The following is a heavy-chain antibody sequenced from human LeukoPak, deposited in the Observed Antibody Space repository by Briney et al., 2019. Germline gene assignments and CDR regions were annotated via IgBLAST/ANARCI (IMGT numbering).Heavy chain of an antibody. CDR2: INPNSGGT. V-gene: IGHV1-2*02. J-gene: IGHJ4*02. D-gene: IGHD4-17*01. CDR1: GYTFIAYY. CDR3: ARVPETNTYYFDY. Sequence: ASVKVSCKASGYTFIAYYMHWVRQAPGQGLEWMGGINPNSGGTIYAQKFQGRVTMTRDTSISTAYMELSRLRSDDTAVYYCARVPETNTYYFDYWGQGTLVTVSS.